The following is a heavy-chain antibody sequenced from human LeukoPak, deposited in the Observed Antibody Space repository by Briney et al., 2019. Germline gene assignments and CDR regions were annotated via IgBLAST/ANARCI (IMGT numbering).Heavy chain of an antibody. V-gene: IGHV3-21*06. CDR1: GFCISTYS. J-gene: IGHJ6*02. CDR3: ARDRYDASVGGMDV. Sequence: GGSLRLSCSAAGFCISTYSMNWVRQAPGKGLEWVSSISSSGKYVYHGDSVKGRFTLSRDDAKNELYLQMNSLRAEDTALYYCARDRYDASVGGMDVWGQGTTVTVSS. D-gene: IGHD1-26*01. CDR2: ISSSGKYV.